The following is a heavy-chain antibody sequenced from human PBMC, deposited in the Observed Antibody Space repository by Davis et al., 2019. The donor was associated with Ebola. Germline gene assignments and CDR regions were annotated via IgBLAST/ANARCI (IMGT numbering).Heavy chain of an antibody. J-gene: IGHJ4*02. CDR1: GFTFSSYW. Sequence: GESLKISCAASGFTFSSYWMHWVRQAPGKGLVWVSRINSDGSSTSYADSVKGRFTISRDNAKNTLYLQMNSLKTEDTAVYYCTTDLPRIYDILTGYRPADYWGQGTLVTVSS. CDR3: TTDLPRIYDILTGYRPADY. V-gene: IGHV3-74*01. D-gene: IGHD3-9*01. CDR2: INSDGSST.